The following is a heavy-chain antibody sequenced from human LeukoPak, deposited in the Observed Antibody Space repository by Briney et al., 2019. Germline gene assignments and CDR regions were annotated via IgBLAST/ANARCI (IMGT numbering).Heavy chain of an antibody. CDR2: ISGSGGST. CDR1: GITLSNYG. Sequence: GGSLRLSCAVSGITLSNYGMSWVRQAPGKGLEWVAGISGSGGSTKYADSVKGRFTISRDNSKNTLYLQMNSLRVEDTAVYFCAKRGVVIRVILVGFHKEAYYFDSWGQGALVTVSS. CDR3: AKRGVVIRVILVGFHKEAYYFDS. V-gene: IGHV3-23*01. D-gene: IGHD3-22*01. J-gene: IGHJ4*02.